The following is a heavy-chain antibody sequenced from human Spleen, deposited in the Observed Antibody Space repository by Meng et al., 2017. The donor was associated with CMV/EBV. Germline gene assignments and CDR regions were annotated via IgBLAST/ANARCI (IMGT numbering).Heavy chain of an antibody. CDR2: MYYSGRA. D-gene: IGHD2-2*01. CDR1: SFSRSTYY. V-gene: IGHV4-39*01. CDR3: ARYPRSTSSSRRAFDY. J-gene: IGHJ4*02. Sequence: SFSRSTYYWGWIRQPPGKGLEWIGIMYYSGRAYYNSSLKSRVTISVDTSKNQFSLKVTSVTAADTAVYYCARYPRSTSSSRRAFDYWGKGTLVTVSS.